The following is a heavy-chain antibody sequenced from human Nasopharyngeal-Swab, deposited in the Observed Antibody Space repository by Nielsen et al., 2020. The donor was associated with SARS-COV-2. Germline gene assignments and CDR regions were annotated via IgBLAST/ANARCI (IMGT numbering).Heavy chain of an antibody. V-gene: IGHV1-18*01. CDR3: ARDPDFWGSWFDP. Sequence: WVRQAPGQGLEWMGWISAYNGNTNYAQKLQGRVTMTTDTSTSTAYMELRSLRSDDTAVYYCARDPDFWGSWFDPWGQGTLVTVSS. D-gene: IGHD3-16*01. CDR2: ISAYNGNT. J-gene: IGHJ5*02.